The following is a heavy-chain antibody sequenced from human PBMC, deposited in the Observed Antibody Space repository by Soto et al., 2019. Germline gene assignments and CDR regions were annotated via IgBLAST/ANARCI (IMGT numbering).Heavy chain of an antibody. D-gene: IGHD2-2*01. CDR3: ARSPDGGQLLYAFDI. CDR2: IKQDGSEK. J-gene: IGHJ3*02. V-gene: IGHV3-7*01. CDR1: GFTFSSYW. Sequence: GGSLRLSCAASGFTFSSYWMSWVRQAPGKGLEWVANIKQDGSEKYYVDSVKGRFTISRDNAKNSLYLQMNSLRAEDTAVYYCARSPDGGQLLYAFDIWGQGTMVTVSS.